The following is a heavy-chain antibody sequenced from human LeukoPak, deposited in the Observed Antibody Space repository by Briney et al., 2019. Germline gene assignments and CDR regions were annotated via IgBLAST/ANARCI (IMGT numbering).Heavy chain of an antibody. CDR1: GGSFSGYY. CDR3: ASSSGWYGGGY. D-gene: IGHD6-19*01. CDR2: INHSGST. Sequence: PSETLSLTCTVYGGSFSGYYWSWIRQPPGKGLEWIGEINHSGSTNYNPSLKSRVTISVDTSKNQFSPKLSSVTAADTAVYYCASSSGWYGGGYWGQGTLVTVSS. J-gene: IGHJ4*02. V-gene: IGHV4-34*01.